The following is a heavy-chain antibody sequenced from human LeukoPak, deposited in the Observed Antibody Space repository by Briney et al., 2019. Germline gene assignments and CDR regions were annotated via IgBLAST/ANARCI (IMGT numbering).Heavy chain of an antibody. D-gene: IGHD2-8*01. CDR1: GYTFTSYG. CDR2: ISAYNGNT. CDR3: ARGNIVLMVYAIREDYYFDY. V-gene: IGHV1-18*01. Sequence: ASVKVSCKASGYTFTSYGISWVRQAPGQGLEWMGWISAYNGNTNYAQKLQGRVTMTTDTSTSTAYMELRSLRSDDTAVYYCARGNIVLMVYAIREDYYFDYWGQGTLVTVSS. J-gene: IGHJ4*02.